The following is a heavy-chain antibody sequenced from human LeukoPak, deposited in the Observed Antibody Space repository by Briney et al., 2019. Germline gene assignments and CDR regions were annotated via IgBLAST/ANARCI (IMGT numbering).Heavy chain of an antibody. V-gene: IGHV3-48*01. Sequence: GGSLRLSCAASGFTFTMFGMNWVRQAPGKGLEWVSYIDGNSGIKYYADSVQGRFTVSRDNSESTLYLQMDSLRVEDTAVYYCVRGQWVENYFDYWGQGTLVTVSS. CDR3: VRGQWVENYFDY. J-gene: IGHJ4*02. CDR1: GFTFTMFG. D-gene: IGHD6-19*01. CDR2: IDGNSGIK.